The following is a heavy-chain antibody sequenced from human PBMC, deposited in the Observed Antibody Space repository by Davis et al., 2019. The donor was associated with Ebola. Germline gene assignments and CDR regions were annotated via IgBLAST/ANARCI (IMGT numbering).Heavy chain of an antibody. J-gene: IGHJ2*01. V-gene: IGHV4-59*01. CDR3: ARVRSLEPSYWYFDL. Sequence: SGNTNYNPSLKSRVTISLDTSKNQFSLKLKSVTAADTAVFYCARVRSLEPSYWYFDLWGRGTLAAVSS. D-gene: IGHD3-3*01. CDR2: SGNT.